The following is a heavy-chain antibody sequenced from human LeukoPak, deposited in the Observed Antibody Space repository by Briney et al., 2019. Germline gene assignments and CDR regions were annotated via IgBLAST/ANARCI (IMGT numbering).Heavy chain of an antibody. CDR1: GFTVSSNY. V-gene: IGHV3-66*02. Sequence: GGSLRLSCAASGFTVSSNYMSWVRQAPGKGLEWVSVIYSGGSTYYADSVKGRFTISRDNSKNTLYLQMNSLRAEDTAVYYCAREGYCSGGSCWRYFQHWGQGTLVTVYS. D-gene: IGHD2-15*01. CDR3: AREGYCSGGSCWRYFQH. J-gene: IGHJ1*01. CDR2: IYSGGST.